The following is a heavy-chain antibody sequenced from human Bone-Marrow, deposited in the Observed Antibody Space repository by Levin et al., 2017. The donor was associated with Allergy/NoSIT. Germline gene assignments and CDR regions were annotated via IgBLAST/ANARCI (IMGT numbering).Heavy chain of an antibody. CDR3: AKDMRGGAYYDSSGYWDY. CDR1: GFTFDDYA. V-gene: IGHV3-9*01. J-gene: IGHJ4*02. Sequence: SLKISCAASGFTFDDYAMHWVRQAPGKGLEWVSGISWNSGSIGYADSVKGRFTISRDNAKNSLYLQMNSLRAEDTALYYCAKDMRGGAYYDSSGYWDYWGQGTLVTVSS. D-gene: IGHD3-22*01. CDR2: ISWNSGSI.